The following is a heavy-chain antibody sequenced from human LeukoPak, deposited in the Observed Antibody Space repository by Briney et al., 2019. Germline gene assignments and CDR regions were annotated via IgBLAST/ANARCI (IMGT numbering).Heavy chain of an antibody. Sequence: PSETLSLTCAVSGYSISSGYYWGWIRQPPGKGLEWIGSIYHSGSTYYNPSLKSRVTISVDTSKNQFSLKLSSVTAADTAVYYCARFYLGDDAFDIWGQGTMVTVSS. CDR3: ARFYLGDDAFDI. J-gene: IGHJ3*02. D-gene: IGHD7-27*01. CDR2: IYHSGST. V-gene: IGHV4-38-2*01. CDR1: GYSISSGYY.